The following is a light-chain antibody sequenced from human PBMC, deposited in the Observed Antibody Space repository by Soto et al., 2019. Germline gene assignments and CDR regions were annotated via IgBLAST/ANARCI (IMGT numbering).Light chain of an antibody. CDR1: SSDVGGYNY. J-gene: IGLJ1*01. V-gene: IGLV2-14*01. Sequence: QSALTQPASVSGSPGLSITISCTGTSSDVGGYNYVSWYQQQSGKAPKLMIHEVSNRPSGVSNRFSGSKSGNTASLTISGLQAEDEADYYCSSYTSSRAYVFGIGTKVPS. CDR2: EVS. CDR3: SSYTSSRAYV.